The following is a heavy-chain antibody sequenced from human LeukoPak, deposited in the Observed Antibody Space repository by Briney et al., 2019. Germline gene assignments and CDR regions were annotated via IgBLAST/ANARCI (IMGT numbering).Heavy chain of an antibody. Sequence: GGSLRLSCSASGFTFNSYVMHWVRQAPGKGLEYVSAISSNGGSTYYADSVKGRFTISRDNSKNTLYLQMSSLRGEDTAVYYCANEAGKLVPDDWGHGTMVTVS. D-gene: IGHD1-14*01. J-gene: IGHJ4*03. CDR2: ISSNGGST. V-gene: IGHV3-64D*09. CDR1: GFTFNSYV. CDR3: ANEAGKLVPDD.